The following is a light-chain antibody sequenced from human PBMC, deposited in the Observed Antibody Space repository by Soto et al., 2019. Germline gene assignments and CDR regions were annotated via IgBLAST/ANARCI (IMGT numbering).Light chain of an antibody. CDR2: AAS. CDR3: LQDYNYPIT. Sequence: IQVTQTPSSLSASVGDRVTISCRASQGIGNDLGGYQQKPGKAPKLLIYAASSLQSGVPSRFSGSGSGTDFTLTISSLQPEDFATYYCLQDYNYPITFGQGTRLEIK. V-gene: IGKV1-6*01. CDR1: QGIGND. J-gene: IGKJ5*01.